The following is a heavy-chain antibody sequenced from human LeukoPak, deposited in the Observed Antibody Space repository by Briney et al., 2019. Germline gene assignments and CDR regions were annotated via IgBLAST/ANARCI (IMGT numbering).Heavy chain of an antibody. CDR2: LLDDGVT. CDR1: GASVSGNY. D-gene: IGHD5-18*01. V-gene: IGHV4-59*02. CDR3: AKFSRWIPFKF. J-gene: IGHJ1*01. Sequence: SETLSLTCAVSGASVSGNYWSWIRQSPERGLEWIGHLLDDGVTDYNPSLKSRVTILSDTSKNQFSLRLTSVTAADTAIYYCAKFSRWIPFKFWGQGTPVTVSS.